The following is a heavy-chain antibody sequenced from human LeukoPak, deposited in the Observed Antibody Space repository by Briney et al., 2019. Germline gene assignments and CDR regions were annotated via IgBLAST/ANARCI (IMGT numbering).Heavy chain of an antibody. V-gene: IGHV4-61*02. CDR3: AKGAGPPWFDP. J-gene: IGHJ5*02. CDR2: ISSTGRT. CDR1: GASISSDTYF. Sequence: SETLSLTCTVSGASISSDTYFWSWIRQPAGKGLEWIGRISSTGRTDYNPSLTSRVTISIDTSKNHFSMKLSSVTAADTAVYHCAKGAGPPWFDPWGQGTLVTVSS. D-gene: IGHD6-19*01.